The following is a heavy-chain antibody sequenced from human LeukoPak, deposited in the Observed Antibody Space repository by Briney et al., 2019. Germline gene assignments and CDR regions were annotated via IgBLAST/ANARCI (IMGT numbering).Heavy chain of an antibody. V-gene: IGHV3-30*02. Sequence: GGSLRLSCDASEFPFGTYGMHWVCQAPGKGLEWLAFIRSDGSDKYYADSVKGRFTISRDNSRNTLYLQINSLRAGDTAVYYCAKDSRNMITFGGVIPDWGQGTLVTVSS. CDR3: AKDSRNMITFGGVIPD. CDR1: EFPFGTYG. D-gene: IGHD3-16*02. CDR2: IRSDGSDK. J-gene: IGHJ4*02.